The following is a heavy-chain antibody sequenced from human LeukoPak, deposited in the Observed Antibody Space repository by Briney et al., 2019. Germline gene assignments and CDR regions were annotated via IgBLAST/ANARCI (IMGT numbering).Heavy chain of an antibody. CDR3: ARSMVRGGYAFDI. V-gene: IGHV3-48*02. J-gene: IGHJ3*02. CDR1: GFTFSTYS. CDR2: ISSSSSTI. D-gene: IGHD3-10*01. Sequence: GGSLRLSCAASGFTFSTYSMNWVRQAPGKGLEWVSYISSSSSTIYYADSVKGRFTISRDNAKNSLYLQMKSLRDEDTAVYYCARSMVRGGYAFDIWGQGTMVTVSS.